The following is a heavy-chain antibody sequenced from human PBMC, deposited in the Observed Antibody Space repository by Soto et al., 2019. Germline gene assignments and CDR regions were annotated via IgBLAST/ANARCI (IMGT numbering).Heavy chain of an antibody. CDR1: GFTFSSYS. V-gene: IGHV3-48*02. D-gene: IGHD6-19*01. J-gene: IGHJ6*02. Sequence: GSLRLSCAASGFTFSSYSMNWVRQAPGKGLEWVSYISSSSSTIYYADSVKGRFTISSDNAKNSLYLQMNSLRDEDTAVYYCARDQRDGEYSSGWNYYYYYGMDVWGQGTTVTVSS. CDR2: ISSSSSTI. CDR3: ARDQRDGEYSSGWNYYYYYGMDV.